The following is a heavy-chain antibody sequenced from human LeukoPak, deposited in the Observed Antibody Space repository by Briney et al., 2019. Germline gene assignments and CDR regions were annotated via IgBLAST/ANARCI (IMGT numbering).Heavy chain of an antibody. V-gene: IGHV4-59*01. D-gene: IGHD5-18*01. J-gene: IGHJ4*02. CDR3: ARGDTAGFFDY. CDR2: IYYSGST. CDR1: GGSISSYY. Sequence: SETLSLTCTVSGGSISSYYWSWIRQPPGKGLEWIGYIYYSGSTNYNPSLKSRVTISVDTSKNQFSLKLSSVTAADTAVYYCARGDTAGFFDYWGQGTLVTVSS.